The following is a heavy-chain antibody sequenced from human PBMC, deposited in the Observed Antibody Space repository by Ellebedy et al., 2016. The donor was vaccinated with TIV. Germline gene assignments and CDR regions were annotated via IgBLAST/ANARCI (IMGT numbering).Heavy chain of an antibody. CDR3: AREIPRSMYFDC. J-gene: IGHJ4*02. CDR1: GYTFTNYY. CDR2: IIPSSGAT. V-gene: IGHV1-46*01. Sequence: ASVKVSXKASGYTFTNYYMHWMRQAPGQGLEWMGIIIPSSGATNYAQKFQGRVAMTRDTSTTTVYMELSSLMSDDTAVYFCAREIPRSMYFDCWGPGTLVTVSS.